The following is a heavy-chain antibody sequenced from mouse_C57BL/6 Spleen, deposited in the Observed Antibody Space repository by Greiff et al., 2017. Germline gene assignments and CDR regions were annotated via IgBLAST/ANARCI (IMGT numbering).Heavy chain of an antibody. CDR2: ISSGSSTI. CDR1: GFTFSDYG. D-gene: IGHD2-4*01. V-gene: IGHV5-17*01. CDR3: ARFDYDGFYAMDY. J-gene: IGHJ4*01. Sequence: EVMLVESGGGLVKPGGSLKLSCAASGFTFSDYGMHWVRQAPEKGLEWVAYISSGSSTIYYADTVKGRFTISRDNAKNTLFLQMTSLRSEDTAMYYCARFDYDGFYAMDYWGQGTSVTVSS.